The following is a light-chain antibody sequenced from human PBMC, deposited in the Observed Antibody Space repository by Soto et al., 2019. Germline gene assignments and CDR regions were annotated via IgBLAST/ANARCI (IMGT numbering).Light chain of an antibody. CDR1: QSVSSN. Sequence: EIVMTQSPATLSVSPGERATLSCRASQSVSSNLAWYQQKPGQAPRLLIYGASSRETGIPDRFSGSGAGTEFTLTISRLEPEDFAVYYCQQYGSSPLTFGQGTRLEIK. J-gene: IGKJ5*01. CDR2: GAS. V-gene: IGKV3-20*01. CDR3: QQYGSSPLT.